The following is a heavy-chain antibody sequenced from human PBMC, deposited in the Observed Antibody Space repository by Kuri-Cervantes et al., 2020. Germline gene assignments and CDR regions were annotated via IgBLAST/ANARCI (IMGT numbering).Heavy chain of an antibody. Sequence: GGSLRLSCAASGFTSSSYSMNWVRQAPGKGLEWVSYISSSSSTIYYADSVKGRFTISRDNSKNTLYLQMGGLRAEDMAVYYCARETSRALVDWGQGTLVTVSS. J-gene: IGHJ4*02. CDR1: GFTSSSYS. CDR2: ISSSSSTI. CDR3: ARETSRALVD. V-gene: IGHV3-48*01.